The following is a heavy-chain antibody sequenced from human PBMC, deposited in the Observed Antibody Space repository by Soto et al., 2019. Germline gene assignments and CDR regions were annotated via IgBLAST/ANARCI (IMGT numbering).Heavy chain of an antibody. CDR2: IYNSGNT. J-gene: IGHJ6*02. Sequence: QVQLQESGPGLVKPSETLSLTCTVSGGAVTTYHWTWIRQPPGKGLEWIGYIYNSGNTNYSPSLKIRVTMSIDTSTNQVALNLISVTAADSAMYSCAKFRDGFYYYYGMDVWGQGTSVTVS. CDR3: AKFRDGFYYYYGMDV. D-gene: IGHD3-10*01. V-gene: IGHV4-59*02. CDR1: GGAVTTYH.